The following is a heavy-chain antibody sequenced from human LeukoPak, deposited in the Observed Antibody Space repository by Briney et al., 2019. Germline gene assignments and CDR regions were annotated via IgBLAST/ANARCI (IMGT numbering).Heavy chain of an antibody. Sequence: GGSLRLSCAASGFTFSSYAISWVRQAPGKGLEWVSAISGSGGSTYYADSVKGRFTISRDNSKNTLYLQMNSLRAEDTAVYYCAKVGFAYYYDSSGYYYFDYWGQGTLVTVSS. D-gene: IGHD3-22*01. CDR2: ISGSGGST. V-gene: IGHV3-23*01. J-gene: IGHJ4*02. CDR3: AKVGFAYYYDSSGYYYFDY. CDR1: GFTFSSYA.